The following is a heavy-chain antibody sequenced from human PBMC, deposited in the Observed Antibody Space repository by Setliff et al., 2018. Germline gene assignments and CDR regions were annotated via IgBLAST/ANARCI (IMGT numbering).Heavy chain of an antibody. V-gene: IGHV4-39*01. CDR2: IYYSGST. Sequence: SETLSLTCTVSDVSISSSSFYWAWIRQPPGKGLEWIGSIYYSGSTHYNPSLTSRVTISVDTSNNQFSLNLRSVTAADTAIYYCARHFRSSKVQFLEYLTDYYFDSWGQGTLVTVSS. D-gene: IGHD3-3*01. J-gene: IGHJ4*02. CDR1: DVSISSSSFY. CDR3: ARHFRSSKVQFLEYLTDYYFDS.